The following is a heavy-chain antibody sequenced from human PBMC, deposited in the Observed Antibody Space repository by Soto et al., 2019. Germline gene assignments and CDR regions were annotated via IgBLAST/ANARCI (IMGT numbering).Heavy chain of an antibody. CDR1: GFTVSSNY. Sequence: GGSLRLSCAAPGFTVSSNYMTWVRQAPGKGLEWVSLIYSGGSTYYANSVKGRFTISRDNAKNSLYLQMNSLRAEDTAVYYCARDQPGYSYGYGLGYWGQGT. J-gene: IGHJ4*02. CDR2: IYSGGST. V-gene: IGHV3-53*01. CDR3: ARDQPGYSYGYGLGY. D-gene: IGHD5-18*01.